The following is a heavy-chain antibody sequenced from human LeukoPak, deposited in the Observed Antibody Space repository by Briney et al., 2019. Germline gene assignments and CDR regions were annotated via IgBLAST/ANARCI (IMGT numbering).Heavy chain of an antibody. CDR3: AREFVWFGESIPYYYYYGMDV. D-gene: IGHD3-10*01. CDR1: GFTFSSYG. Sequence: GRSLRLSCAASGFTFSSYGMHWVRQAPGKGLEWVAVISYDGSNKYYADSVKGRFTISRDNSKNTLYLQMNSLRAEDTAVYYCAREFVWFGESIPYYYYYGMDVWGQGTTVTVSS. J-gene: IGHJ6*02. CDR2: ISYDGSNK. V-gene: IGHV3-30*03.